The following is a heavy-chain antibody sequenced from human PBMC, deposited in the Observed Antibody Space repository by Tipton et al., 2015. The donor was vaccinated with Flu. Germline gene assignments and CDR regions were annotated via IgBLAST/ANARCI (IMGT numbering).Heavy chain of an antibody. J-gene: IGHJ5*02. V-gene: IGHV4-61*02. D-gene: IGHD2/OR15-2a*01. CDR3: ARHTNKSNWFDP. Sequence: LRLSCTVSGGSISSGSYYWSWTRQPAGKGLEWIGRIYTSGSTNYNPSLKSRVTISVDTSKNQFSLKLSSVTAADTAVYYCARHTNKSNWFDPWGQGTLVTVSS. CDR2: IYTSGST. CDR1: GGSISSGSYY.